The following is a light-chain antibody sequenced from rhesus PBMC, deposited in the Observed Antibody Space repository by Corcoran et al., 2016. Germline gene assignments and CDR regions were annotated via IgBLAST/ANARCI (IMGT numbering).Light chain of an antibody. Sequence: DIQMTQSPSSLSASVGDTVTITCRASQDISNYLAWYQQKPGKAPKPLIYYASNLESGVPSRFSGSGSGTGFTLTIINLQPGDIATYYCQQHNSYPHSFGQGTKVEIK. CDR1: QDISNY. J-gene: IGKJ2*01. CDR2: YAS. CDR3: QQHNSYPHS. V-gene: IGKV1S14*01.